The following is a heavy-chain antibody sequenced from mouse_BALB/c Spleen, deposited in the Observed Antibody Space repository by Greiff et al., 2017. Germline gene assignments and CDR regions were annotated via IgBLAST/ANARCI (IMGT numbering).Heavy chain of an antibody. V-gene: IGHV14-3*02. J-gene: IGHJ2*01. CDR1: GFNIKDTY. CDR3: AQHYFDY. Sequence: VHVKQSGAELVKPGASVKLSCTASGFNIKDTYMHWVKQRPEQGLEWIGRIDPANGNTKYDPKFQGKATITADTSSNTAYLQLSSLTSEDTAVYYCAQHYFDYWGQGTTLTVSS. CDR2: IDPANGNT.